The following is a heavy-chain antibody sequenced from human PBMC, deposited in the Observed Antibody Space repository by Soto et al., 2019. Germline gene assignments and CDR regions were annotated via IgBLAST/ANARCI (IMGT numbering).Heavy chain of an antibody. D-gene: IGHD2-15*01. J-gene: IGHJ6*04. CDR1: GFTSSIYW. Sequence: EVQLVESGGGLVQPGGSLRLSCAASGFTSSIYWMTWVRQAPGKGLEWVANRNQDGSEKNYVDSVKGRFTISRDNAKNALFLQMNSLRAEDAALYYCARGRGCGGGSCPNVDGWGKGTTVTVSS. V-gene: IGHV3-7*01. CDR3: ARGRGCGGGSCPNVDG. CDR2: RNQDGSEK.